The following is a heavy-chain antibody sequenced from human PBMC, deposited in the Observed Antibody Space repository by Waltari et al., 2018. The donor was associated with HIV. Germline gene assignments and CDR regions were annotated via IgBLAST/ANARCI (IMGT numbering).Heavy chain of an antibody. CDR1: GFTFSTHH. J-gene: IGHJ4*02. CDR3: AGGGYDYAWGTYRPFDY. D-gene: IGHD3-16*02. CDR2: ISSVGSYI. Sequence: EVQLVESGGGLVKPGGSLRLSGAASGFTFSTHHLNWVRQAPGKGLEWVSSISSVGSYIYYPDSFKGRFTISRDNAKNSLYLQMNSLRAEDTAVYYCAGGGYDYAWGTYRPFDYWGQGTLVTVSS. V-gene: IGHV3-21*03.